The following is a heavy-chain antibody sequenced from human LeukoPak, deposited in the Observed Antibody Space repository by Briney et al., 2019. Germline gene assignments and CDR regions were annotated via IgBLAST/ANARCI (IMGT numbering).Heavy chain of an antibody. CDR2: INHSGST. D-gene: IGHD3-10*01. J-gene: IGHJ6*03. Sequence: SETLSLTCAVYGGSFSGYYWSWIRQPPGKGLEWIGEINHSGSTNYNPSLKSRVTISVDTSENQFSLKLSSVTAADTAVYYSARQSGRLRRYYYYYMDVWGKGTTVTVSS. CDR3: ARQSGRLRRYYYYYMDV. V-gene: IGHV4-34*01. CDR1: GGSFSGYY.